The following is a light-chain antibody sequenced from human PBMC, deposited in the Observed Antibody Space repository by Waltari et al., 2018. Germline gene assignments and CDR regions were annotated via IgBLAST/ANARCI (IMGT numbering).Light chain of an antibody. Sequence: EIVLTQSPATLSLSPGETATLSCRSSQSFRTYLAWYQQRPGQPPRLLIYDRSKRAAGIPARFSGSGSGTDFALTISCLEPEDFAIYYCQQRSNWPGTFGQGTKVEIK. J-gene: IGKJ1*01. V-gene: IGKV3-11*01. CDR1: QSFRTY. CDR3: QQRSNWPGT. CDR2: DRS.